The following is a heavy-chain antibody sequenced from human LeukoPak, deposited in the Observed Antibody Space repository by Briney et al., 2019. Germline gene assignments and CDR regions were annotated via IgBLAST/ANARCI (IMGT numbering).Heavy chain of an antibody. Sequence: PGGSLRLSCAASGFTFSSYSMNWVRQAPGKGLEWVSSISSSSYIYYADSVKGRFTISRDNAKNSLYLQMNSLRAEDTAVYYCARDIRYYDFWSGSYGMDVWGQGTTVTVSS. D-gene: IGHD3-3*01. CDR2: ISSSSYI. J-gene: IGHJ6*02. V-gene: IGHV3-21*01. CDR1: GFTFSSYS. CDR3: ARDIRYYDFWSGSYGMDV.